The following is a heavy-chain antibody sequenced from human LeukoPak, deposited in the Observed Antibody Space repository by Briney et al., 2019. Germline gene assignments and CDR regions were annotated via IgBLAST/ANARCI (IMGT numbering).Heavy chain of an antibody. D-gene: IGHD6-13*01. V-gene: IGHV4-59*12. CDR3: AREGDSSSWYPFYFDY. Sequence: SETLSLTCTVSGGSISSYYWSWIRQPPGKGLEWIGYIYYSGSTNYNPSLKSRVTISVDTSKNQFSLKLSSVTAADTAVYYCAREGDSSSWYPFYFDYWGQGTLVTVSS. CDR1: GGSISSYY. J-gene: IGHJ4*02. CDR2: IYYSGST.